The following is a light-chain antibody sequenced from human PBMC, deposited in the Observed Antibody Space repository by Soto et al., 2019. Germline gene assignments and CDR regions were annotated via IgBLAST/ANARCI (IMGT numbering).Light chain of an antibody. J-gene: IGKJ2*01. CDR2: AAS. V-gene: IGKV1-39*01. Sequence: DIQMTQSPSSLSASVGDRVTITCRASQNIRNYLNWYQQRPGKTPNLLVYAASNLRGGVPSRFSGSGSGTVFTLTINSLQPEDFATYYCQQGHSTPYTFGQGTRLEI. CDR1: QNIRNY. CDR3: QQGHSTPYT.